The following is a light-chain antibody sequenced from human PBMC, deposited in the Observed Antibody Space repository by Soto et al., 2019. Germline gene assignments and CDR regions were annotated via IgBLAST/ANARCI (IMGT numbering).Light chain of an antibody. CDR2: GAS. CDR3: QQYNDWPRT. CDR1: QRVGSN. J-gene: IGKJ1*01. Sequence: EIVLTHSPGTLSLSPCEGATLSGRASQRVGSNLAWYQQKPGQAPRLLIYGASTRATGIPARFSGSGSGTEFTLTISSLQSEDFAVYYCQQYNDWPRTFGQGTKVDIK. V-gene: IGKV3-15*01.